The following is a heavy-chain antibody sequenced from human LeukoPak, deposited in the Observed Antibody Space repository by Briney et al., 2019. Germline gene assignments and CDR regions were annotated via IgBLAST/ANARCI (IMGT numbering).Heavy chain of an antibody. Sequence: ASVKVSCKVSGYTLTELSMHWVRQAPGKGLEWMGGFDPEDGETIYAQKFQGRVTMTEDTSTDTAYMELSSLRSEDTAVYYCATYGNYYDSSGPFVYWGQGTLVTVSS. CDR2: FDPEDGET. J-gene: IGHJ4*02. D-gene: IGHD3-22*01. CDR1: GYTLTELS. CDR3: ATYGNYYDSSGPFVY. V-gene: IGHV1-24*01.